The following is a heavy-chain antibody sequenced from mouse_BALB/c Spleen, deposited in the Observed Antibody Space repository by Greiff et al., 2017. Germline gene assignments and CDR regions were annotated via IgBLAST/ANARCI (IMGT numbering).Heavy chain of an antibody. J-gene: IGHJ4*01. V-gene: IGHV5-6-5*01. CDR2: ISSGGST. CDR1: GFTFSSYA. CDR3: ARGRDYYGSSCAMDY. D-gene: IGHD1-1*01. Sequence: EVKLMESGGGLVKPGGSLKLSCAASGFTFSSYAMSWVRQTPEKRLEWVASISSGGSTYYPDSVKGRFTISRDNARNILYLQMSSLRSEDTAMYYCARGRDYYGSSCAMDYWGQGTSVTVSS.